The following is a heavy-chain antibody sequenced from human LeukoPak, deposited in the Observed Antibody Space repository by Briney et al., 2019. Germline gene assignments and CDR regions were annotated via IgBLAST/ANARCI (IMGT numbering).Heavy chain of an antibody. J-gene: IGHJ4*02. Sequence: GGSLRLSRAVSGFTFSTYGIHWVRQAPGKGLEWVALISYDGSTVYYADSVKGRFTISRDNSKNTLFLQMNSLRAEDTAVYYCAKGYPPMTTVTLPFDYWGQGTLVTVSS. D-gene: IGHD4-17*01. CDR2: ISYDGSTV. CDR1: GFTFSTYG. CDR3: AKGYPPMTTVTLPFDY. V-gene: IGHV3-30*18.